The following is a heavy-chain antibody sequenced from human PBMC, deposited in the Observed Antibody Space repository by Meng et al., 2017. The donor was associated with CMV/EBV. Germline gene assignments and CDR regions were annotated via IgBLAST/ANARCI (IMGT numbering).Heavy chain of an antibody. Sequence: VGVRGSLVKPGGSPSFSCFASGFAFRTYSRSWVGQVPGKGLGWISSISSTSSYIYYADSLKGRFTVSRDNAKNSLYLQVSSLRADDTAVYYCARAPPDADFDYWGQGTLVTVSS. CDR2: ISSTSSYI. V-gene: IGHV3-21*01. CDR3: ARAPPDADFDY. J-gene: IGHJ4*02. CDR1: GFAFRTYS.